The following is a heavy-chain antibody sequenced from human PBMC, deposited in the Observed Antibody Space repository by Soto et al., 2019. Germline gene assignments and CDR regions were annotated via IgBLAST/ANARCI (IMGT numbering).Heavy chain of an antibody. CDR2: ISAYNGNT. V-gene: IGHV1-18*01. CDR1: GYTFFNYG. D-gene: IGHD6-19*01. Sequence: QVQLVQSGGEVKKPGASVKVSCKASGYTFFNYGINWVRQAPGQALEWMGWISAYNGNTNYAQKFQGRVTMTTDTSTSTAYMELRSPRSDDTAVYYCARDDITVPGTRADYWGQGTLVTV. CDR3: ARDDITVPGTRADY. J-gene: IGHJ4*02.